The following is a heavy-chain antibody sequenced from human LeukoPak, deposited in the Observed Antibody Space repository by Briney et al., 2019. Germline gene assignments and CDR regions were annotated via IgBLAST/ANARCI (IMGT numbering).Heavy chain of an antibody. Sequence: SETLSLTCAVYGGSFSDYYWSWIRQPPGKGLEWIGEINHSGSTNYNPSLKSRVTISVDTSKNQISLKLSSVTAADTAVYYCARADIVASINYYSYYMDVWGIGTTVTVSS. J-gene: IGHJ6*03. D-gene: IGHD5-12*01. CDR1: GGSFSDYY. CDR3: ARADIVASINYYSYYMDV. V-gene: IGHV4-34*01. CDR2: INHSGST.